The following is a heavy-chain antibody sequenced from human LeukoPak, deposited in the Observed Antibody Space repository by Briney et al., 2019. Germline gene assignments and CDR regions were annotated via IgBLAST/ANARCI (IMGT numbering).Heavy chain of an antibody. CDR2: INPNSGGT. CDR3: ARDRVKSGSYLYFDY. Sequence: ASVKVSCKASGYTFTGYYMHWVRQAPGQGLEWMGWINPNSGGTNYAQKFQGRFTMTRDTSISTAYMELRRLRSDDTAVYYCARDRVKSGSYLYFDYWGQGTLVTVSS. V-gene: IGHV1-2*02. J-gene: IGHJ4*02. D-gene: IGHD1-26*01. CDR1: GYTFTGYY.